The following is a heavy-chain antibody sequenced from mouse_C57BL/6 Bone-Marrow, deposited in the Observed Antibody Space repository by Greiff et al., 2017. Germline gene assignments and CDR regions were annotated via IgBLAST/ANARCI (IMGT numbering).Heavy chain of an antibody. Sequence: EVPLQESGPGLVKPSQSLSLTCSVTGYSITSGYYWNWIRQFPGNKLEWMGYISYDGSNNYNPSLKNRISITRDTCKNQFFLELNSVTTEDTATYYCARDRTSVGGAMDYWGQGTSVTVSS. CDR1: GYSITSGYY. CDR3: ARDRTSVGGAMDY. J-gene: IGHJ4*01. V-gene: IGHV3-6*01. CDR2: ISYDGSN. D-gene: IGHD1-1*01.